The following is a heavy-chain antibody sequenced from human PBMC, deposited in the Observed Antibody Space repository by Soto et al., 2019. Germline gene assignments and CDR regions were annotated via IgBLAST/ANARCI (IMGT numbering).Heavy chain of an antibody. V-gene: IGHV1-2*02. Sequence: ASVKVSCKASGYTFTGYYMHWVRQAPGQGLEWMGWINPNSGGTNYAQKFQGRVTMTRDTSISTAYMELSRLRCDDTAVYYCARDHRWYSSSWYPGWFGPWGQGTLVTVSS. CDR2: INPNSGGT. CDR1: GYTFTGYY. D-gene: IGHD6-13*01. CDR3: ARDHRWYSSSWYPGWFGP. J-gene: IGHJ5*02.